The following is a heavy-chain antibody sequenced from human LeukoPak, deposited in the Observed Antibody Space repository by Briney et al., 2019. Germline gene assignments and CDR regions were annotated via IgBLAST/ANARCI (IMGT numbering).Heavy chain of an antibody. CDR3: ARNPAKLYDSSGYYYYYYYMDV. Sequence: GSLRLSCAAPGFTFATYAMHWVRQAPGKGLEYVSLIFGDGETTHYADSVKGRFTISRDNSKNSLYLQMNSLRAEDTAVYYCARNPAKLYDSSGYYYYYYYMDVWGKGTTVTVSS. J-gene: IGHJ6*03. CDR2: IFGDGETT. V-gene: IGHV3-43*02. D-gene: IGHD3-22*01. CDR1: GFTFATYA.